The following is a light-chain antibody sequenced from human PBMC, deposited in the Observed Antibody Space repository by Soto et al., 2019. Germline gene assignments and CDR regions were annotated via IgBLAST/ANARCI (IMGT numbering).Light chain of an antibody. CDR3: QQRSSSFT. J-gene: IGKJ3*01. CDR2: DAS. Sequence: EIVLTQSPATLSLSPGERATLSCRASQSVSSYLAWYQQKPGQAPRLLIYDASNRATGIPARFSGSGSGTDFTLTIRSLEPEDFAVYYCQQRSSSFTFGPGTKVDIK. CDR1: QSVSSY. V-gene: IGKV3-11*01.